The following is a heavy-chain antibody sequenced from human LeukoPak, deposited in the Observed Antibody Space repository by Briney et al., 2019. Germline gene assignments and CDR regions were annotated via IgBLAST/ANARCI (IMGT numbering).Heavy chain of an antibody. CDR3: ARDLYGDYTSVSY. CDR2: IYYSGST. J-gene: IGHJ4*02. D-gene: IGHD4-17*01. V-gene: IGHV4-39*07. CDR1: GGSVSDYY. Sequence: SETLSLTCTVSGGSVSDYYWGWIRQPPGKGLEWIGSIYYSGSTYYNPSLKSRVTISVDTSKNQFSLKLSSVTAADTAVYYCARDLYGDYTSVSYWGQGTLVTVSS.